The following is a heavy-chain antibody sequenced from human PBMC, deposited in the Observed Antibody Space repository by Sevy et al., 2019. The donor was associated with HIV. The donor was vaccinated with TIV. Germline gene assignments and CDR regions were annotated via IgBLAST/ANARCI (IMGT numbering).Heavy chain of an antibody. J-gene: IGHJ6*02. D-gene: IGHD3-3*01. V-gene: IGHV4-34*01. CDR1: GGSFSGYY. CDR3: ARAMYYDFWSGYVYYYYGMDV. Sequence: SETLSLTCAVYGGSFSGYYWSWIRQPPGKGLEWIGEINHSGSTNYNPSLKSRVTISVDTSKNPFSLKLSSVTAADTAVYYCARAMYYDFWSGYVYYYYGMDVWGQGTTVTVSS. CDR2: INHSGST.